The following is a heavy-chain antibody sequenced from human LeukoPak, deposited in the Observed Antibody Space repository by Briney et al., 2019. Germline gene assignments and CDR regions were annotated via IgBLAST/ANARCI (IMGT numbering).Heavy chain of an antibody. CDR2: IYYSGST. CDR1: GGSISRSSYY. Sequence: SETLSLTCSVTGGSISRSSYYWGWIRQPPGKGLEWIGSIYYSGSTYYNPSLKSRVTISVDASKNQFSLKLSSVTAADTAVYYCATDPIFDYWGQGTLVTVSS. J-gene: IGHJ4*02. CDR3: ATDPIFDY. V-gene: IGHV4-39*01.